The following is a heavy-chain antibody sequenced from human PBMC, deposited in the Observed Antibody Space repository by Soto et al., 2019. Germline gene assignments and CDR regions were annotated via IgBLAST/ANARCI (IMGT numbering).Heavy chain of an antibody. CDR2: ISTNNDAI. Sequence: EVQLVESGGGLVQPGGSLRLSCAASGFSISDCSMNWVRRAPGKGLEWISYISTNNDAIYYADSVKGRFTISRDNAKNSLYLQMNSLRAEDTALYYCASVLGPRRSGSYPSYWGQGTLVTVSS. V-gene: IGHV3-48*01. J-gene: IGHJ4*02. D-gene: IGHD3-10*01. CDR3: ASVLGPRRSGSYPSY. CDR1: GFSISDCS.